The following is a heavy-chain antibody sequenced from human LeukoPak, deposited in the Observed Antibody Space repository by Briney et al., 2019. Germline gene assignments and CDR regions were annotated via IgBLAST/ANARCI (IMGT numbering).Heavy chain of an antibody. Sequence: PGGSLRLSCAASAFTFSNYGMHWVRQAPGKGLEWVSYISSSGSTIYYADSVKGRFTISRDNAKNSLYLQMNSLRAEGTAVYYCAELGITMIGGVWGKGTTVTISS. J-gene: IGHJ6*04. CDR1: AFTFSNYG. CDR3: AELGITMIGGV. CDR2: ISSSGSTI. V-gene: IGHV3-48*04. D-gene: IGHD3-10*02.